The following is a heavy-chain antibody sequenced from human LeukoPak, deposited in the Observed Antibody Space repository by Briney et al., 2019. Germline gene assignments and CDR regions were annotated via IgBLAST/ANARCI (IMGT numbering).Heavy chain of an antibody. V-gene: IGHV5-51*01. D-gene: IGHD3-10*01. CDR2: IYPGDSDT. Sequence: GESLKISCKGSGYSFTSYWIGWVRQMPGKGLEWMGIIYPGDSDTRYSPSFQGQVTISADKSISTAYLQWSSLKASDTAMYYCATDYYGSGSSKLDAFDIWGQGTMVTVSS. CDR1: GYSFTSYW. J-gene: IGHJ3*02. CDR3: ATDYYGSGSSKLDAFDI.